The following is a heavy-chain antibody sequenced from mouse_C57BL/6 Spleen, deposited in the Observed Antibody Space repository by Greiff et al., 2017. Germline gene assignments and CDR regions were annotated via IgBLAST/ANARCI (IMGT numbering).Heavy chain of an antibody. CDR2: ISYDGSN. J-gene: IGHJ2*01. Sequence: EVKLQESGPGLVKPSQSLSLTCSVTGYSITSGYYWNWIRQFPGNKLEWMGYISYDGSNNYNPSLKNRIPITRDTSKNQFFLKLNSVTTEYTATYYCARDHHQLNYFDYWGQGTTLTVSS. CDR1: GYSITSGYY. V-gene: IGHV3-6*01. CDR3: ARDHHQLNYFDY.